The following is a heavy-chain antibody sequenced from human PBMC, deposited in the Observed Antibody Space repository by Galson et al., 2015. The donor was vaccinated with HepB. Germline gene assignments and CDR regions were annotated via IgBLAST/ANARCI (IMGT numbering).Heavy chain of an antibody. Sequence: SLRLSCAASGFTFSSYAMHWVRQAPGKGLEWVAVISYDGSNKYYADSVKGRFTISRDNSKNTLYLQMNSLRAEDTAVYYCARVLEYSYGFDYYYYGMDVWGQGTTVTVSS. CDR2: ISYDGSNK. D-gene: IGHD5-18*01. CDR1: GFTFSSYA. J-gene: IGHJ6*02. V-gene: IGHV3-30-3*01. CDR3: ARVLEYSYGFDYYYYGMDV.